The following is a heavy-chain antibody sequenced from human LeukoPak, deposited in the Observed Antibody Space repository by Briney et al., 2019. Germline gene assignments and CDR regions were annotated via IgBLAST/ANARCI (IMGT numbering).Heavy chain of an antibody. D-gene: IGHD2-21*02. CDR1: GGSISSYY. CDR2: IYTSGST. Sequence: SETLSLTCTVSGGSISSYYWSWIRQPPGKGLEWIGYIYTSGSTNYNPSLKSRVTISVDTSKNQFSLKLSSVTAADAAVYYCARDIGAGDSYYYYYMDVWGKGTTVTVSS. CDR3: ARDIGAGDSYYYYYMDV. J-gene: IGHJ6*03. V-gene: IGHV4-59*01.